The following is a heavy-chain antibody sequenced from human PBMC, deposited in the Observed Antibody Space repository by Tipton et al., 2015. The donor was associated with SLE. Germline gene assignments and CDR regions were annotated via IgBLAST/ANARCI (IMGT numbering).Heavy chain of an antibody. CDR1: GGSISSGGYS. Sequence: TLSLTCAVSGGSISSGGYSWSWIRQPPGRGLEWIGYIYHSGSTYYNPSLKGRVTMSVDRSKNQFSLKLSSVTAADTAVYYCARDTDYGGNYFDYWGQGTLVTVSS. CDR2: IYHSGST. V-gene: IGHV4-30-2*01. D-gene: IGHD4-23*01. J-gene: IGHJ4*02. CDR3: ARDTDYGGNYFDY.